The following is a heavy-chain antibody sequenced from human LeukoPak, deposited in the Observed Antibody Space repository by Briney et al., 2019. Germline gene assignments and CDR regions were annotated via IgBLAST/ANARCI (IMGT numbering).Heavy chain of an antibody. J-gene: IGHJ4*02. CDR3: ARELTYSDY. D-gene: IGHD4-11*01. CDR1: GFTFSSYV. V-gene: IGHV3-21*01. Sequence: GGSLRLSCAASGFTFSSYVMNWVRQAPGKGLEWVSSISRDSNYIYYADSVKGRFTISRDNAKNSLYLQMNSLRAEDTAVYYCARELTYSDYWGQGTLVTVSS. CDR2: ISRDSNYI.